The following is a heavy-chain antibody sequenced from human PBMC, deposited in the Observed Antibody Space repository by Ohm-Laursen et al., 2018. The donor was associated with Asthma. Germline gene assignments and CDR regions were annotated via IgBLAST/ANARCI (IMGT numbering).Heavy chain of an antibody. Sequence: SLRLSCTASGYTFSRYSIHWVRQIPGKELEWVASISTASSFIYYADSVRGRFTTSRDNAKTTLYLQMNSLRTEDTAIYYCATEAWWRCDYWGQGSLVTVSP. CDR1: GYTFSRYS. V-gene: IGHV3-21*06. CDR3: ATEAWWRCDY. CDR2: ISTASSFI. J-gene: IGHJ4*02. D-gene: IGHD2-15*01.